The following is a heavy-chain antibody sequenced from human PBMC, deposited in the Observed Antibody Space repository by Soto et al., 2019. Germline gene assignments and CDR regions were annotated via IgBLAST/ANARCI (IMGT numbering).Heavy chain of an antibody. CDR1: GYTFTSYG. CDR3: ARDRPPYFISTSGAQRMAFDI. CDR2: ISAYNGNT. J-gene: IGHJ3*02. Sequence: ASVKVSCKASGYTFTSYGISWVLQAPGQGLEWMGWISAYNGNTNYAQKLQGRVTMTTDTSTSTAYMELRSLRSDDTAVYYCARDRPPYFISTSGAQRMAFDICGQGKMVTVSS. V-gene: IGHV1-18*01. D-gene: IGHD2-2*01.